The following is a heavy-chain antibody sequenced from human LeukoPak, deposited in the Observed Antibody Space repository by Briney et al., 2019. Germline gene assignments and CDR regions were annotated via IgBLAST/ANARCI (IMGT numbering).Heavy chain of an antibody. CDR3: ARDSAYCGGDCYSSRYYYYCYMDV. CDR2: ISSSSSYI. CDR1: GFTFSSYS. Sequence: PGGSLRLSCAASGFTFSSYSMNWVRQAPGKGLEWVSSISSSSSYIYYADSVKGRFTISRDNAKNSLYLQMNSLRAEDTAVYYCARDSAYCGGDCYSSRYYYYCYMDVWGKGTTVTVSS. J-gene: IGHJ6*03. D-gene: IGHD2-21*02. V-gene: IGHV3-21*01.